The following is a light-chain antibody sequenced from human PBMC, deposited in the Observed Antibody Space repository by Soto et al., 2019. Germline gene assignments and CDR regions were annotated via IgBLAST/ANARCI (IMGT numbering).Light chain of an antibody. CDR2: DAS. Sequence: EIVLTQSPATLSLSPGERATLSCRASQSVSRYLAWYQQKPGQAPRLLIYDASNRATGIPARFSGSGSGTDFTLTISILEPEDFAVYYCQQRSIWPLTFGGGTKVEIK. J-gene: IGKJ4*01. V-gene: IGKV3-11*01. CDR3: QQRSIWPLT. CDR1: QSVSRY.